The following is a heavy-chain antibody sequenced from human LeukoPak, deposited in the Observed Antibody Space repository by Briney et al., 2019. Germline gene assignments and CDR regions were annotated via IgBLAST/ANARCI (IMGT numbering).Heavy chain of an antibody. CDR2: INHSGST. J-gene: IGHJ4*02. V-gene: IGHV4-34*01. Sequence: SETLSLTCAVYVGSLSGYYWRWIRQPRRKGREWIGEINHSGSTNYNPSLKSRVTISVDTSKNQFSLKLSSVTAADTAVYYCARARIAVAPFDYWGQGTLVTVSS. CDR1: VGSLSGYY. CDR3: ARARIAVAPFDY. D-gene: IGHD6-19*01.